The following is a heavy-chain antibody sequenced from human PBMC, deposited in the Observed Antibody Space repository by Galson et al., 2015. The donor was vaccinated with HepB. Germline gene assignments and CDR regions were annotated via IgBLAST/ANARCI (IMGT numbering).Heavy chain of an antibody. Sequence: SVKVSCKASGYTFTGYYMHWVRQAPGQGREWMGWINPNSGGTNYAQKFQGWVTMTRDTSISTAYMELSRLRSDDTAVYYCARDLRYGSGSRYYYYYMDVWGKGTTVAVSS. V-gene: IGHV1-2*04. CDR3: ARDLRYGSGSRYYYYYMDV. D-gene: IGHD3-10*01. CDR1: GYTFTGYY. CDR2: INPNSGGT. J-gene: IGHJ6*03.